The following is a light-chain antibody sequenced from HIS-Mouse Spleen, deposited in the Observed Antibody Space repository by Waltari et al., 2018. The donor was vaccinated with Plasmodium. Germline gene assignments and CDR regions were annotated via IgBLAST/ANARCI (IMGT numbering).Light chain of an antibody. Sequence: IVMTQSPATLSVSPGERATLSCRASPSGSSNLAWYQQKPGQAPRLRIYGASTRATGIPARFSGSGSGTEFTLTISSLQSEDFAVYYCQQYNNWSFTFGPGTKVDIK. V-gene: IGKV3-15*01. J-gene: IGKJ3*01. CDR3: QQYNNWSFT. CDR2: GAS. CDR1: PSGSSN.